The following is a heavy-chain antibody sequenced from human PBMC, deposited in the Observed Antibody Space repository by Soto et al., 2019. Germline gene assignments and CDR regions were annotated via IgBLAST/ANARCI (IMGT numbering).Heavy chain of an antibody. CDR2: ISYDGSNK. V-gene: IGHV3-30-3*01. CDR3: ARVFRGIAAPDYYYYYGMDV. D-gene: IGHD6-13*01. CDR1: GFTVSSYA. Sequence: GGSLRLSCAASGFTVSSYAMHWVRQAPGKGLEWVAVISYDGSNKYYADSVKGRFTISRDNSKNTLYLQMNSLRAEDTAVYYCARVFRGIAAPDYYYYYGMDVWGQGTTVTVSS. J-gene: IGHJ6*02.